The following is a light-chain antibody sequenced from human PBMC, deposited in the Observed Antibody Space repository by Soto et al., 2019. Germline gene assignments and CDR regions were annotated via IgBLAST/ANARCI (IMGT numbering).Light chain of an antibody. Sequence: EIVMTQSPATLSVSPWERATLSCRASQSVSSNLAWYQQKPGQAPRLLIYGVSTRATGIPARFSGSGSGTEFTLTISSLQSEDFEIYYCQQYNNWPITFGQGTRLEIK. J-gene: IGKJ5*01. CDR3: QQYNNWPIT. CDR1: QSVSSN. CDR2: GVS. V-gene: IGKV3-15*01.